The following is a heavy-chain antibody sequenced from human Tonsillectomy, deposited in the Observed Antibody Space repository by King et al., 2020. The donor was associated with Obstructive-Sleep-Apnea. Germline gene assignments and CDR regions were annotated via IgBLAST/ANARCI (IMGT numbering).Heavy chain of an antibody. Sequence: VQLQESGPGLVKPSETLSLTCTVSGGSISSYFWSWIRQPPGKRLEWIGYMYYSGSTNYNPSLKSRVTISVDTSKNPFSLKLFSVTAADTAMYFCASRLPPGAFDIWGRGTMVTVSS. V-gene: IGHV4-59*01. D-gene: IGHD4-11*01. J-gene: IGHJ3*02. CDR2: MYYSGST. CDR1: GGSISSYF. CDR3: ASRLPPGAFDI.